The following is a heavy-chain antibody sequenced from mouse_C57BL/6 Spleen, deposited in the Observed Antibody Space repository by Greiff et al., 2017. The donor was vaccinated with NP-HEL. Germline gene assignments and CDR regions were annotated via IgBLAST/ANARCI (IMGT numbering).Heavy chain of an antibody. J-gene: IGHJ2*01. CDR1: GFTFTDYY. D-gene: IGHD1-1*01. CDR2: IRNKANGYTT. CDR3: ARSKSIITTVVATTYFDY. V-gene: IGHV7-3*01. Sequence: EVKLVESGGGLVQPGGSLSLSCAASGFTFTDYYMSWVRQPPGKALEWLGFIRNKANGYTTEYSASVKGRFTISRDNSQSILYLQMNALRAEDSATYYCARSKSIITTVVATTYFDYWGHSTTLTVSS.